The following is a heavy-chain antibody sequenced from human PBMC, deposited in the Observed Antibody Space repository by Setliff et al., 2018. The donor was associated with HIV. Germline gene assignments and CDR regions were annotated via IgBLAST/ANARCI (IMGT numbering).Heavy chain of an antibody. CDR3: AREPDY. V-gene: IGHV4-4*08. Sequence: TLSLTCIVSGASISSDTWSWIRQPPGKGLQWIGFIYNSEMINYNPSLKSRVSMSLDTSRNQFSLRLTSVTAADTAVYFCAREPDYWSQGTLVTVSS. CDR2: IYNSEMI. J-gene: IGHJ4*02. CDR1: GASISSDT.